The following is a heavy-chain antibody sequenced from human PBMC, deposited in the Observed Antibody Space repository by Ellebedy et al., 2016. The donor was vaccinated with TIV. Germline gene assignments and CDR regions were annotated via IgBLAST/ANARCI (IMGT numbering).Heavy chain of an antibody. CDR2: ISYDGSNK. J-gene: IGHJ4*02. Sequence: GESLKISCAASGFTFSNYGIHWVRQAPGKGLEGVAVISYDGSNKYYADSVKGRFTISRDNSKNTLYLQMNSLRAEDTAVYHCAMCAQLGVGKYWGQGTLVTVSS. D-gene: IGHD1-26*01. CDR3: AMCAQLGVGKY. V-gene: IGHV3-30*03. CDR1: GFTFSNYG.